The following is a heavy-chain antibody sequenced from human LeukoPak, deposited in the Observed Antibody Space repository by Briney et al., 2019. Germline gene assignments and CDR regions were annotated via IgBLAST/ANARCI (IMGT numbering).Heavy chain of an antibody. Sequence: SETLSLTCTVSGGSISSYYWSWIRQPAGKGLEWIGRIYTSGSTKYNPSLKSRGTMPVDTSKNQFSLKLSSVTAADTAVDYCARYNRLRSSGYYVFFWFDPWGQGTLVTVSS. CDR2: IYTSGST. V-gene: IGHV4-4*07. CDR1: GGSISSYY. CDR3: ARYNRLRSSGYYVFFWFDP. J-gene: IGHJ5*02. D-gene: IGHD3-22*01.